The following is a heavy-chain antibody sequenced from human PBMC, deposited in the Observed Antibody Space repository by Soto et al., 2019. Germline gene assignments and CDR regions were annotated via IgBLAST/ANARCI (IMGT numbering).Heavy chain of an antibody. J-gene: IGHJ4*02. CDR1: GFTVSSNY. D-gene: IGHD5-18*01. CDR3: ARDNRGYSYGLDY. CDR2: IYSGGST. Sequence: GGSLRLSCAASGFTVSSNYMSWVRQAPGKGLEWVSVIYSGGSTYYADSVKGRFTISRDNSKNTLYLQMNSLRAEDTAVYYCARDNRGYSYGLDYWGQGTLVTVSS. V-gene: IGHV3-53*01.